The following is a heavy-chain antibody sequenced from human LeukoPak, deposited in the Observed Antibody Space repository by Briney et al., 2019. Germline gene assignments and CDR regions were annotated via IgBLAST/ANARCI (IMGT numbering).Heavy chain of an antibody. D-gene: IGHD4-23*01. Sequence: GRSLRLSCAASGFTFSSYAMSWVRQAPGKGLEWVSAVSGSGGSTYYADSVKGRFTISRDNSKNTLYLQMNSLRAEDTAVYYCAKSGGGTTSVDWFDPWGPGTLVTVSS. CDR3: AKSGGGTTSVDWFDP. V-gene: IGHV3-23*01. CDR2: VSGSGGST. CDR1: GFTFSSYA. J-gene: IGHJ5*02.